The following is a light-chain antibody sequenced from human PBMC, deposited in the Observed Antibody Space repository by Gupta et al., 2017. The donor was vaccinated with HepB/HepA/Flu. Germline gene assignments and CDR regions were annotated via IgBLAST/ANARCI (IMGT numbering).Light chain of an antibody. CDR1: QSINSY. V-gene: IGKV1-39*01. J-gene: IGKJ1*01. Sequence: DIQMTQSPSSLSASVGDRVTITCRASQSINSYLHWYQQKPGKAPELLIYASSSLQRGVPSRFSGSGSGTQFTLTISTLQSEDFATYYCQQRDNTPWTFGQGTKVEIK. CDR2: ASS. CDR3: QQRDNTPWT.